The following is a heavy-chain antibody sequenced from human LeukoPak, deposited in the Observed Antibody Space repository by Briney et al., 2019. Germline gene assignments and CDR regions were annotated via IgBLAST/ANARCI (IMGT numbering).Heavy chain of an antibody. CDR1: GFDFSGYG. V-gene: IGHV3-30*18. CDR3: AKDGAWAVAKNFDY. CDR2: ISYDGRNI. D-gene: IGHD6-19*01. J-gene: IGHJ4*02. Sequence: GVSLRLSCAGSGFDFSGYGMHWVRQAPGKGLEWMADISYDGRNIHYAESVKGRFTISRDNSKNILYLHMNRLRAEDTAVYYCAKDGAWAVAKNFDYWGQGTLVTVSS.